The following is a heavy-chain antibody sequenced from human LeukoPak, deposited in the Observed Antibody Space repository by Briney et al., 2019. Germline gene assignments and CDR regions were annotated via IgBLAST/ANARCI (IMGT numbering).Heavy chain of an antibody. CDR3: ARSLWFGDLSHFDY. CDR2: IYWNDDK. CDR1: GFSLSTSEVA. Sequence: SGPTLVKPTQTLTLTSSFSGFSLSTSEVAVGWIRQPPGKALEWLALIYWNDDKRYRPSLQSRLTLTKDTSKNQVVLTMTNMDPVDTATYYCARSLWFGDLSHFDYWGQGTVVTVSS. V-gene: IGHV2-5*01. D-gene: IGHD3-10*01. J-gene: IGHJ4*02.